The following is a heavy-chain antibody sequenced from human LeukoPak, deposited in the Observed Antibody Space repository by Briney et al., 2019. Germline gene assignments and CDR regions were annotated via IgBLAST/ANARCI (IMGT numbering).Heavy chain of an antibody. J-gene: IGHJ4*02. CDR3: ARFSNTMVYAIFDY. V-gene: IGHV4-31*03. CDR2: IYYSGST. Sequence: SETLSLTCTVSGGSISSGGYYWRWIRQHPGKGLEWIGYIYYSGSTYYNPSLKSRVTISIDTSKNQFSLKLNSVTAADTAMYYCARFSNTMVYAIFDYWGQGTLVAVSS. D-gene: IGHD2-8*01. CDR1: GGSISSGGYY.